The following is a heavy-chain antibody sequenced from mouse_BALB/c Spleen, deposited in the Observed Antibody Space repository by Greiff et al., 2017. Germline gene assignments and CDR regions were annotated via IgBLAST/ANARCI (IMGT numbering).Heavy chain of an antibody. CDR2: INPSTGYT. D-gene: IGHD2-4*01. CDR1: GYTFTSYW. J-gene: IGHJ3*01. CDR3: AREDDYDGGFAY. Sequence: VQLVESGAELAKPGASVKMSCKASGYTFTSYWMHWVKQRPGQGLEWIGYINPSTGYTEYNQKFKDKATLTADKSSSTAYMQLSSLTSEDSAVYYCAREDDYDGGFAYWGQGTLVTVSA. V-gene: IGHV1-7*01.